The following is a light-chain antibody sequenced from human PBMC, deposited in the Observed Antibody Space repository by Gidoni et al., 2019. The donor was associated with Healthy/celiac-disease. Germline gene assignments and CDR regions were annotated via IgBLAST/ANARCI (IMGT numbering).Light chain of an antibody. CDR2: DAS. CDR1: QSVSSY. CDR3: QQRSNWPPNT. Sequence: ESVLTQSPATLSLSPGERATLSCRASQSVSSYLAWYQQKPGQAPRLLLYDASNRATGIPARFSGSGSGTDFTLPISSLVPADFAVYYCQQRSNWPPNTFGQGTKLEIK. V-gene: IGKV3-11*01. J-gene: IGKJ2*01.